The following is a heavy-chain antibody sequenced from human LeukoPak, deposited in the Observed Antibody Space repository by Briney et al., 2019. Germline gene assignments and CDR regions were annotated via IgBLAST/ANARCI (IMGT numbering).Heavy chain of an antibody. Sequence: PGGSLRLACAASGFNIRGYALDWVRQAPGKGLEWLAFIDYSVKVIYYADSVKGRFAISRDDAKNSLYLQMNSLRAEDTAVYYCGRDLPTGYAIDSWGQGALVTVSS. J-gene: IGHJ4*02. V-gene: IGHV3-48*01. CDR1: GFNIRGYA. CDR2: IDYSVKVI. D-gene: IGHD3-9*01. CDR3: GRDLPTGYAIDS.